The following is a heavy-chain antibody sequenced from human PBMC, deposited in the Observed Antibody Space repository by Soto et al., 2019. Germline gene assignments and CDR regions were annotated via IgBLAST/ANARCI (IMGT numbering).Heavy chain of an antibody. CDR1: GYSFTRYW. D-gene: IGHD5-18*01. J-gene: IGHJ6*02. V-gene: IGHV5-10-1*01. CDR2: IDPGDSYT. Sequence: PGESLKISCKGSGYSFTRYWISWGRQMPGKGLEWMGRIDPGDSYTNYSPSFQGHVTISADKSISTAYLQWSSLKASDTAMYYCARTSMQSRGYSYGHGGMDVWGQGTTVTVSS. CDR3: ARTSMQSRGYSYGHGGMDV.